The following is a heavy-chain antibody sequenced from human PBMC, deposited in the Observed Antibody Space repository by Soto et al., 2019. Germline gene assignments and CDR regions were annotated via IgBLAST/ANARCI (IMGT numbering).Heavy chain of an antibody. J-gene: IGHJ3*02. Sequence: QLQLQESGPGLVKPSETLSLTCTVSGASISSSNYYWGWIRQPPGKGLEWIGTIYYSGSTYYNPSLKSRVTISVDPSKNQFSLKLSSVTAADTAVYYCARLMITFGVDAFDIWGQGTMVTVSS. CDR2: IYYSGST. CDR3: ARLMITFGVDAFDI. V-gene: IGHV4-39*01. D-gene: IGHD3-16*01. CDR1: GASISSSNYY.